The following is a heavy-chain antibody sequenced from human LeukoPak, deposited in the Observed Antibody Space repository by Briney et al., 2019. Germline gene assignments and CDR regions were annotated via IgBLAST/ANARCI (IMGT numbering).Heavy chain of an antibody. J-gene: IGHJ6*03. Sequence: PGGSLRLSCAASGFNFSNYAMRWVRQARGKGLEWVSANSGTTGSTNYADSVKGRFTISRDNSRNTLSLQMNSLRAEHTAVYYCARHPVVPAASDYYFYMDVWGKGTTVTVSS. V-gene: IGHV3-23*01. CDR3: ARHPVVPAASDYYFYMDV. D-gene: IGHD2-2*01. CDR1: GFNFSNYA. CDR2: NSGTTGST.